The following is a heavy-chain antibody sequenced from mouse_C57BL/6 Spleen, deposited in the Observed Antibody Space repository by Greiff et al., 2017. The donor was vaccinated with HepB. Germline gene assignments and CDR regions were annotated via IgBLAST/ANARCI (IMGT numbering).Heavy chain of an antibody. CDR1: GYTFTSYW. J-gene: IGHJ4*01. V-gene: IGHV1-55*01. CDR3: ARDYYGKEDAMDD. CDR2: IYPGSGST. Sequence: QVQLQQPGAELVKPGASVKMSCKASGYTFTSYWITWVKQRPGQGLEWIGDIYPGSGSTNYNEKFKSKATLTVDTSSSTAYMQLGSLTSEDSAVYYYARDYYGKEDAMDDWGQGTSVTVAS. D-gene: IGHD2-1*01.